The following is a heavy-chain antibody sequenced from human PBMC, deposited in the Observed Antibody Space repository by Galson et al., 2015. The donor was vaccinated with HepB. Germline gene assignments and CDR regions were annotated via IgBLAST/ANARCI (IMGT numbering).Heavy chain of an antibody. Sequence: SVKVSCKASGYTFTSYGISWVRQAPGQGLEWMGWISAYNGNTNYAQKLQGRVTMTTDTSTSTAYMELRSLRSGDTAVYYCARVNGDEFYDSSGYYYYFDYWGQGTLVTVSS. CDR1: GYTFTSYG. CDR3: ARVNGDEFYDSSGYYYYFDY. V-gene: IGHV1-18*01. D-gene: IGHD3-22*01. CDR2: ISAYNGNT. J-gene: IGHJ4*02.